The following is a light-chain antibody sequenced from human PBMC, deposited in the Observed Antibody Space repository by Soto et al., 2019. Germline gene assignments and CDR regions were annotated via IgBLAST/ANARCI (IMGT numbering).Light chain of an antibody. Sequence: DIQLTQSPSFLSASVGDRVTITCRASQGISSYLAWYQQKPGKAHKXLIYAASTLQSGVPSRFSGSGSGTEVTITISSLKPEDCATYDGQQLNSYPITFGQGTRLEIK. CDR1: QGISSY. CDR3: QQLNSYPIT. J-gene: IGKJ5*01. V-gene: IGKV1-9*01. CDR2: AAS.